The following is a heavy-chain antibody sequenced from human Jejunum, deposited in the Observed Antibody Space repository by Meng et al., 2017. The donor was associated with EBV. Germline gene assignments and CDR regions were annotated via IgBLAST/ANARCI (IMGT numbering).Heavy chain of an antibody. CDR2: IYHSGSA. CDR1: GGSISTGGYS. Sequence: QLHLQESGSGLVTPSXXLSLTCAVSGGSISTGGYSWHWIRQSPGKGREWRGYIYHSGSAYYNPSLKSRLTLSVDRSRDQFSLKLISVTAADTAVYYCARGNSGFDHWGQGTLFTVSS. CDR3: ARGNSGFDH. J-gene: IGHJ5*02. V-gene: IGHV4-30-2*06. D-gene: IGHD6-19*01.